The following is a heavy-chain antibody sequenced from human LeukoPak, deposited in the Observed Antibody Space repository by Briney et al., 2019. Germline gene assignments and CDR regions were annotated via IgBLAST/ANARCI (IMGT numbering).Heavy chain of an antibody. CDR1: GGSLSSYY. V-gene: IGHV4-59*01. Sequence: SGTLSLTCTVSGGSLSSYYLSWIRQPPGKGLEWVGYIYYSGSTKYNPSLKSRVTISVDTSKNQFSLKLSSVIAADTAVYYCARYHCSGTSCLNFVFWGQGTLVTVSS. CDR2: IYYSGST. J-gene: IGHJ4*02. CDR3: ARYHCSGTSCLNFVF. D-gene: IGHD2-2*01.